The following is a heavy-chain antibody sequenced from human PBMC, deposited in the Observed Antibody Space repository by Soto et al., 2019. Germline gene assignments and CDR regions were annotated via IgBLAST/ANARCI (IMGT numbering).Heavy chain of an antibody. D-gene: IGHD3-16*02. J-gene: IGHJ5*02. CDR3: ARSESPDYDYIWGSYRFCWFDP. Sequence: SETLSLTCAVYGGSFSGYYWSWIRQPPGKGLEWIGEINHSGSTNYNPSLKSRVTISVDTSKNQSSLKLSSVTAADTAVYYCARSESPDYDYIWGSYRFCWFDPWGQGTLVTVSS. CDR1: GGSFSGYY. CDR2: INHSGST. V-gene: IGHV4-34*01.